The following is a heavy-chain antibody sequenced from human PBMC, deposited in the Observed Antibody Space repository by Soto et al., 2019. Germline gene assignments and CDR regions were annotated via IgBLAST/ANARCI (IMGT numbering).Heavy chain of an antibody. D-gene: IGHD6-13*01. J-gene: IGHJ4*02. V-gene: IGHV1-46*01. CDR3: ARESSSSCHDY. Sequence: ASVKVSCKASGYTFTSYYMHWVRQAPGQGLEWMGIINPSGGSTSYAQKFQGRVTITTDESTSTAYMELRSLRSDDTAVYYCARESSSSCHDYWGQGTLVTVS. CDR1: GYTFTSYY. CDR2: INPSGGST.